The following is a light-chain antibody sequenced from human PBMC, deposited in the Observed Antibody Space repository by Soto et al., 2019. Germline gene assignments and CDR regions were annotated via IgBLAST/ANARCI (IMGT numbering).Light chain of an antibody. CDR2: DAY. CDR1: QSVSSY. V-gene: IGKV3-11*01. CDR3: QQRSNWLT. Sequence: EIVLTQSPATLSLSPGERATLSCRASQSVSSYLAWYQQKPGQAPSLLIYDAYNRATGIPARFGGSGSGTDITLNISSLEPSDFAVYYCQQRSNWLTSGGGTRVEIK. J-gene: IGKJ4*01.